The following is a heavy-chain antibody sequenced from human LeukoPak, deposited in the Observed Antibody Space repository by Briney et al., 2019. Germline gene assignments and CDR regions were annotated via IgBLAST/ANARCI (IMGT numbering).Heavy chain of an antibody. V-gene: IGHV4-59*01. J-gene: IGHJ6*02. CDR3: ARESYYYYGMDV. CDR2: IYYSGST. Sequence: SETLSLTCSVSGGSISSYYWSWIRQPPGKGLEWIGYIYYSGSTNYNPSLKSRVTISVDTSKNQFSLKLSSVTAADTAVYYCARESYYYYGMDVWGQGTTVTVSS. CDR1: GGSISSYY.